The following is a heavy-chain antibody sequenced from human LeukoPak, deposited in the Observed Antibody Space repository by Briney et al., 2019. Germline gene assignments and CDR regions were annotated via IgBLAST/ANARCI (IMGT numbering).Heavy chain of an antibody. J-gene: IGHJ4*02. CDR1: GGSIRSSSYY. V-gene: IGHV4-39*02. Sequence: SETLSLTCTVSGGSIRSSSYYWGWIRQPPGKGLEWIGSIYYSGSTYYNPSLKSRVTISVDTSKNQFSLKLSSVTAADTAVYYCAREGGITMVRGVIMPMPKFDYWGQGTLVTVPS. CDR2: IYYSGST. D-gene: IGHD3-10*01. CDR3: AREGGITMVRGVIMPMPKFDY.